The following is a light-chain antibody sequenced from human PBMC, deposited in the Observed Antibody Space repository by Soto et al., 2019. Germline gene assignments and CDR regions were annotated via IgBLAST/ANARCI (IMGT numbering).Light chain of an antibody. CDR1: SSDVGGYKY. CDR3: SSYAGRSVV. J-gene: IGLJ2*01. V-gene: IGLV2-8*01. CDR2: EVS. Sequence: QSALTQPPSASGSPGQSVTISCIGTSSDVGGYKYVSWYQQHPGKAPKLMIYEVSKRPSGVPDRFSGSKSGNTASLTVSGLQAEDEADYYCSSYAGRSVVFGGGTQLTVL.